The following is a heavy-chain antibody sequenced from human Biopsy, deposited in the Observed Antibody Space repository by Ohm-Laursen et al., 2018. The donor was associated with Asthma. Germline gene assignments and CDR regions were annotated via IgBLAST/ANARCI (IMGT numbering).Heavy chain of an antibody. CDR2: TNERGVT. V-gene: IGHV4-34*01. Sequence: TLSLTCYVYPGSFSGFFWTWIRQSPGKGLEWIGETNERGVTNNNPSLKSQVIISIDTYWNRVSLKLTSVTAADTAVYYCARGPELDVWGQGTTATASS. J-gene: IGHJ6*02. CDR1: PGSFSGFF. CDR3: ARGPELDV.